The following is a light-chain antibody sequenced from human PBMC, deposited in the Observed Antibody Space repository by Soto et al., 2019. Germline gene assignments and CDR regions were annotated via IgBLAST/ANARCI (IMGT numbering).Light chain of an antibody. CDR1: SSDIGSYNY. Sequence: QSARTQPASGSGSPGQSITISCTGTSSDIGSYNYVAWYQQFPGKTPKLIIYEVRNRPSGVSFRFSGSKSGNTASLTISGLKAEDAADYYCISYRGSDTSYVFGTGTKVTVL. CDR2: EVR. V-gene: IGLV2-14*01. J-gene: IGLJ1*01. CDR3: ISYRGSDTSYV.